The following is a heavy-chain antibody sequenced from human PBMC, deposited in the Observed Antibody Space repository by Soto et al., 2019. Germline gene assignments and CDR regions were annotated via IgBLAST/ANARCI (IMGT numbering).Heavy chain of an antibody. D-gene: IGHD3-16*02. CDR3: AREYYDYIWGSYRYTSNNWFDP. Sequence: GASVKVSCKASGYTITSYGISWVRQAPGQGLEWMGWISAYNGNTNYAQKLQGRVTMTTDTSTSTAYMELRSLRSDDTAVYYCAREYYDYIWGSYRYTSNNWFDPWGQGTLVTVSS. CDR2: ISAYNGNT. J-gene: IGHJ5*02. CDR1: GYTITSYG. V-gene: IGHV1-18*01.